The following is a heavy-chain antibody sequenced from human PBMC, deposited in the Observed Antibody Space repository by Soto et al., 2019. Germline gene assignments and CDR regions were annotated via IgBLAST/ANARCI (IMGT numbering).Heavy chain of an antibody. CDR1: GGSFSGYY. CDR2: RNQSGFT. J-gene: IGHJ4*02. Sequence: QVQLQQWGAGLLKPAETLSLTCAVYGGSFSGYYWTWIRQPPGKGLEWVGERNQSGFTNYKPSLESRATRSVDTSRNQFSLRLSSVTAADTAVYYCARFPFDRSSWTNPRYFDYWGQGTLVTVSS. CDR3: ARFPFDRSSWTNPRYFDY. V-gene: IGHV4-34*01. D-gene: IGHD6-13*01.